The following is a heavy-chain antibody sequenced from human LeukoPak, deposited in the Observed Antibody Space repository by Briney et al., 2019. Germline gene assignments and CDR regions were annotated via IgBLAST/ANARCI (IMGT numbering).Heavy chain of an antibody. CDR1: GGSISSGSYY. CDR2: IYTSGST. CDR3: ARAVPAALVSRWFDP. Sequence: SETLSLTCTASGGSISSGSYYWSWIRQPAGKGLEWIGRIYTSGSTNYSPSLKSRVTISVDTSKNQFSLKLSSVTAADTAVYYCARAVPAALVSRWFDPWGQGTLVTVSS. J-gene: IGHJ5*02. V-gene: IGHV4-61*02. D-gene: IGHD2-2*01.